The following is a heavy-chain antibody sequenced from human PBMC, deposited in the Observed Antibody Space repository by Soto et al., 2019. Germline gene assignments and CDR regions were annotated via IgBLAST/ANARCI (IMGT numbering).Heavy chain of an antibody. Sequence: GASVKVSCKASGYTFTGYYMHCVRQAPGQVLEWMGWINPNSGGTNYAQKFQGRVTMTRDTSISTAYMELSRLRSDDTAVYYCARDRGYSSSWYVADWFDPWGQGTLVTVSS. CDR2: INPNSGGT. D-gene: IGHD6-13*01. CDR3: ARDRGYSSSWYVADWFDP. J-gene: IGHJ5*02. CDR1: GYTFTGYY. V-gene: IGHV1-2*02.